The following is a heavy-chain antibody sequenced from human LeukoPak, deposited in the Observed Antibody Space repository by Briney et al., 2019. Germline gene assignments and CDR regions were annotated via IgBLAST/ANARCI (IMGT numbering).Heavy chain of an antibody. Sequence: ASETLSLTCTVSGGSISSSSYYWGWIRQPPGKGLEWIGSIYYSGSTYYNPSLKSRVTISVDTSKNQFSLKLSSVTAADTAVYYCARGGHDYVWGSYRLYYFDYWGQGTLVTVSS. CDR2: IYYSGST. J-gene: IGHJ4*02. CDR1: GGSISSSSYY. D-gene: IGHD3-16*02. CDR3: ARGGHDYVWGSYRLYYFDY. V-gene: IGHV4-39*07.